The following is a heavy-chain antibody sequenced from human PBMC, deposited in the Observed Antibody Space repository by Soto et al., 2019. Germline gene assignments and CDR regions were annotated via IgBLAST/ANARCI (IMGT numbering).Heavy chain of an antibody. D-gene: IGHD6-19*01. CDR1: GFTVSGDY. CDR2: IHFGGNT. Sequence: GSLRLSCAASGFTVSGDYVSWVRQAPGKGLECVSVIHFGGNTYYADSVKGRFTVSRDNSKNTLYLQMNSLRVEDTAIYFCTKVSPQWLVQDYWGKGTLVSVS. J-gene: IGHJ4*02. V-gene: IGHV3-53*01. CDR3: TKVSPQWLVQDY.